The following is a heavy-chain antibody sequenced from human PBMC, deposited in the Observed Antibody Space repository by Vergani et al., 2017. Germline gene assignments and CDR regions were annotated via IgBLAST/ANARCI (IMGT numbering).Heavy chain of an antibody. CDR3: ARFLITVGGVIVFDYYYGMDV. J-gene: IGHJ6*02. CDR2: ISSSSNYI. V-gene: IGHV3-21*01. D-gene: IGHD3-16*02. CDR1: GFPFSSYT. Sequence: EVQLVESGGGLVKPGGSLRLSCAASGFPFSSYTMNWVRQAPGKGLEWVSSISSSSNYIYYTDSVKGRFTISRENAKNSLYLQMNSLRAEDTAVYYCARFLITVGGVIVFDYYYGMDVWGQGTTVTVSS.